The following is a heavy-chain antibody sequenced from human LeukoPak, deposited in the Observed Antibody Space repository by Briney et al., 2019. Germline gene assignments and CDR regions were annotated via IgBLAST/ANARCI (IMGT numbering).Heavy chain of an antibody. V-gene: IGHV4-30-4*08. CDR2: IYYSGST. J-gene: IGHJ4*02. CDR1: GGSISSGDYY. D-gene: IGHD6-6*01. Sequence: SETLSLTCTVSGGSISSGDYYWSWIRQPPGKGLEWIGYIYYSGSTYYNPSLTSRITISVDTSKSQFSLKLSSVTAADTAVYYCARASEGQTDYWGQGTLVTVSS. CDR3: ARASEGQTDY.